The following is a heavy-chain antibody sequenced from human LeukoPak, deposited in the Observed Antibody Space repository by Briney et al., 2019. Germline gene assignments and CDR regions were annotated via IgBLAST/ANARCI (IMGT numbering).Heavy chain of an antibody. CDR3: AKAMSTDHYDSRGFYRVDFDS. Sequence: LPGGSLRLSCAASGFTFSTYAMSWVRQAPGKGLEWVSALTNSGGSGGVTYYADSVKGRFIISRDNSKSTLYLQLSSLRPEDTAVYYCAKAMSTDHYDSRGFYRVDFDSWGQGTLVTVSS. D-gene: IGHD3-22*01. J-gene: IGHJ4*02. CDR2: LTNSGGSGGVT. V-gene: IGHV3-23*01. CDR1: GFTFSTYA.